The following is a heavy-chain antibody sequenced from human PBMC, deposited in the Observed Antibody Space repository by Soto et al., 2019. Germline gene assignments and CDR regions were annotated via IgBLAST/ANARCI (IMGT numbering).Heavy chain of an antibody. J-gene: IGHJ4*02. D-gene: IGHD6-13*01. CDR3: AREGPNSSSWYPLNS. Sequence: QVQLVESGGGLVKPGGSLRLSCAASGFTFSDYYMRWIRQAPGKGLEWVSFISGSTTYTKYADSVEGRFTISRDNAKNSLYLQMNSLRAEDTAVYYCAREGPNSSSWYPLNSWGQGTLVTVSS. CDR1: GFTFSDYY. CDR2: ISGSTTYT. V-gene: IGHV3-11*05.